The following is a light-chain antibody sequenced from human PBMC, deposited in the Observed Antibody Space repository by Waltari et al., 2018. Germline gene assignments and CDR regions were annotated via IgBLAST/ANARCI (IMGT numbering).Light chain of an antibody. Sequence: SSELTQDPAVSVALGQTVRFPCQGDRLRTSYASWYQVKPGQAPVLVIYGKDKRPSGIPDRISGYSSGTTSSLTITGAQAEDEADYYCSSRNGRANQVVFAGGTKVTVL. CDR1: RLRTSY. J-gene: IGLJ3*02. V-gene: IGLV3-19*01. CDR2: GKD. CDR3: SSRNGRANQVV.